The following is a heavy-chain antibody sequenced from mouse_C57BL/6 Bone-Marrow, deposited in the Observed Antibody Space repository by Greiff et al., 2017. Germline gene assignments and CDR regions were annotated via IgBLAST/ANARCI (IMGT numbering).Heavy chain of an antibody. J-gene: IGHJ4*01. V-gene: IGHV1-77*01. CDR2: IGPGSGST. CDR1: GYTFTDYY. CDR3: ASYSNYGVYAMDY. Sequence: QVQLQQSGAELVKPGASVKISCKASGYTFTDYYINWVKQRPGQGLEWIGKIGPGSGSTYYNEKFKGKATLTADTSSSTAYMQLSSLTSEDSAVYFGASYSNYGVYAMDYWGQGTSVTVSS. D-gene: IGHD2-5*01.